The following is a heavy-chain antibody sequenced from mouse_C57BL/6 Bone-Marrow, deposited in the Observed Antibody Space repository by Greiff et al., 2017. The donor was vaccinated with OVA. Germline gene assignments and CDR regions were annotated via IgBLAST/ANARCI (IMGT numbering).Heavy chain of an antibody. Sequence: EVMLVESGGDLVKPGGSLKLSCAASGFTFRSYGMSWVRQTPDKRLEWVATISSGGSYTYYPDSVKGRFTISRDNAKNTLYLQMSSLKSEDTAMYYCARHLSYYYGSSYLPFDYWGQGTTLSVSS. V-gene: IGHV5-6*01. D-gene: IGHD1-1*01. CDR1: GFTFRSYG. CDR3: ARHLSYYYGSSYLPFDY. CDR2: ISSGGSYT. J-gene: IGHJ2*01.